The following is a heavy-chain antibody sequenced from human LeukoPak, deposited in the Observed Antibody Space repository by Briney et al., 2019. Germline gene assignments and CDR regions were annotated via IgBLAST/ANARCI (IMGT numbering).Heavy chain of an antibody. CDR1: GFIFNRYW. D-gene: IGHD3-22*01. CDR3: ASASPPIENYYDSSGHSPFYYYYGMDV. V-gene: IGHV3-74*01. J-gene: IGHJ6*02. Sequence: GGSLRLSCAASGFIFNRYWMHWVRQVPGKGLVWVSCIDSDGRDTSYADFVKGQFTISRDNAKNTLYLQMNSLRVEDTAVYYCASASPPIENYYDSSGHSPFYYYYGMDVWGQGTTVAVSS. CDR2: IDSDGRDT.